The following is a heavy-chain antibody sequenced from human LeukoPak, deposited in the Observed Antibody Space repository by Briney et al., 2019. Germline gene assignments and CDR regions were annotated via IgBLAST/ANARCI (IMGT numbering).Heavy chain of an antibody. CDR3: SKNRRRGYFGSGSNFDY. CDR1: GFTFDDYA. CDR2: ISWNSGSI. Sequence: GGSLRLSCAASGFTFDDYAMHWVRQAPGKGLEWVSGISWNSGSIAYADSVKGRFTISRDNAKNYLYLQMNSLRAEDMAFYYCSKNRRRGYFGSGSNFDYWGQGTLVTVSS. D-gene: IGHD3-10*01. V-gene: IGHV3-9*03. J-gene: IGHJ4*02.